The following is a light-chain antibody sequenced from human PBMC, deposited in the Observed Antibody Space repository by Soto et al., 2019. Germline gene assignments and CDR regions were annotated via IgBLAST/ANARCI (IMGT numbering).Light chain of an antibody. CDR1: SSDVGGYNY. J-gene: IGLJ2*01. Sequence: QSVLTQPASVSGSPGQSITISCTGTSSDVGGYNYVSWYQQHPGKAPKLMIYDVSNPPSGVSNRFSGSKSGNTASLTISGLQAEDEADYYCSSYTSSSTLVFGGGTQLTVL. CDR2: DVS. V-gene: IGLV2-14*01. CDR3: SSYTSSSTLV.